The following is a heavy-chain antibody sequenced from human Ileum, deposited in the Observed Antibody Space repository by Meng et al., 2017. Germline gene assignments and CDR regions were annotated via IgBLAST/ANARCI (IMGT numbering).Heavy chain of an antibody. V-gene: IGHV3-74*01. CDR2: INPDGRTT. CDR1: GFSFSTSW. CDR3: ARDEPWGARATSDI. D-gene: IGHD1-26*01. J-gene: IGHJ3*02. Sequence: GESLKISCAASGFSFSTSWMHWVRQAPGKGLAWVSHINPDGRTTTYADSVKGRFTISRDNAKNTVYLQMNSLTVEDTAVYSCARDEPWGARATSDILGQGTMVTVSS.